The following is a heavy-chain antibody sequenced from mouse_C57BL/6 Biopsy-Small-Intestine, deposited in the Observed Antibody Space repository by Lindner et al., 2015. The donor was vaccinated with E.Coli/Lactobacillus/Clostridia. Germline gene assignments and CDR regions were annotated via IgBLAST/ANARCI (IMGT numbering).Heavy chain of an antibody. CDR1: GFTFNTYA. V-gene: IGHV10-3*01. D-gene: IGHD2-3*01. CDR3: VRVGGWLLYYAMDY. Sequence: VQLQESGGGLVQPKGSLKLSCAASGFTFNTYAMHWVRQAPGKGLEWVARIRSKSSNYATYYADSVKDRFTISRDDSQSMLYLQMNNLKTEDTAMYYCVRVGGWLLYYAMDYWGQGTSVTVSS. J-gene: IGHJ4*01. CDR2: IRSKSSNYAT.